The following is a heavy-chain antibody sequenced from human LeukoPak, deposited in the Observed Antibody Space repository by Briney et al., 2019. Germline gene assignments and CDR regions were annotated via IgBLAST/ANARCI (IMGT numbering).Heavy chain of an antibody. CDR3: ATGGFGYCSSTSCYDYFDY. D-gene: IGHD2-2*01. J-gene: IGHJ4*02. V-gene: IGHV1-24*01. Sequence: GASVKVSCKVFGYTLTELSMHWVRQAPGKGLEWMGGFDPEDGETIYAQRFQGRVTMTEDTSTDTAYMELSSLRSEDTAVYYCATGGFGYCSSTSCYDYFDYWGQGTLVTVSS. CDR1: GYTLTELS. CDR2: FDPEDGET.